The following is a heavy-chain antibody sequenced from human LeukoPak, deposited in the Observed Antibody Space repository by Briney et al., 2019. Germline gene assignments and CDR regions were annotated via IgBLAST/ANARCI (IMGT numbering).Heavy chain of an antibody. D-gene: IGHD5-18*01. CDR2: ISWNSGSI. V-gene: IGHV3-9*01. Sequence: PGRSLRLSCAASGFTFDDYAMHWVRQAPGKGLEWVSGISWNSGSIGYADSVKGRFTISRDNAKNSLYLQMNSLRAEDTALYYCARVRYTYGYASDIWGQGTMVTVSS. CDR3: ARVRYTYGYASDI. J-gene: IGHJ3*02. CDR1: GFTFDDYA.